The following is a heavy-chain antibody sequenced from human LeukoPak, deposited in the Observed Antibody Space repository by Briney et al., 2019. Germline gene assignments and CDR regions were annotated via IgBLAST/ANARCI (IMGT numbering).Heavy chain of an antibody. J-gene: IGHJ4*02. V-gene: IGHV3-23*01. CDR3: AKRGVVIRVILVGFHKEAYYFDS. CDR1: GITLSNYG. CDR2: LSGSGGGT. Sequence: GGSLRLSCAVSGITLSNYGMSWVRQAPGKGLEWVAGLSGSGGGTNYADSVKGRFTISRDNRKNTLYLQMNSLRAEDTAVYFCAKRGVVIRVILVGFHKEAYYFDSWGQGALVTVSS. D-gene: IGHD3-22*01.